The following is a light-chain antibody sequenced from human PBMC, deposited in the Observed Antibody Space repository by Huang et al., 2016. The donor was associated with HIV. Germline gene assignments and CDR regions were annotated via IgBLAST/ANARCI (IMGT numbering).Light chain of an antibody. Sequence: DIQLTQSPSSLSASVGDRVTITCQASHVITKYLNWYQQKPGKAPKLLIYDASNLETGVPSRFSVSESGTDFIFTITSLQPEDFATYYCQQYDTLPFTFGPGTKVDIK. CDR2: DAS. V-gene: IGKV1-33*01. J-gene: IGKJ3*01. CDR1: HVITKY. CDR3: QQYDTLPFT.